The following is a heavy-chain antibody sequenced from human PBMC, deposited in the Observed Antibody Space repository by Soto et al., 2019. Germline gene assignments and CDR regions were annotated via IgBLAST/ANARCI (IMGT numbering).Heavy chain of an antibody. V-gene: IGHV1-3*05. CDR2: INAGNGNT. J-gene: IGHJ6*02. CDR3: ARGELSLYRYYYYYGMDV. D-gene: IGHD3-16*02. Sequence: QVQLVQSGAEEKKPGASVKVSCKASGYTFTSYAMHWVRQAPGQRLEWMGWINAGNGNTKYSQKFQGRVTITRDTXAXTXXMELSSLRSEDTAVYYCARGELSLYRYYYYYGMDVWGQGTTVTVSS. CDR1: GYTFTSYA.